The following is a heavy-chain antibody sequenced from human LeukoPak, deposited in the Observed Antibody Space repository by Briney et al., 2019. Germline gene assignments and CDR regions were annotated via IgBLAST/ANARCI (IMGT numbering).Heavy chain of an antibody. V-gene: IGHV3-20*04. CDR3: ARGGGYGSGSYYKSPFDY. CDR1: GFTFDDYG. Sequence: PGGSLRLSCAASGFTFDDYGMSWVRQAPGKGLEWVSGINWNGGSTGYADSVKGRFTISRDNAKNSLYQQMNSLRAEDTALYYCARGGGYGSGSYYKSPFDYWGQGTLVTVSS. D-gene: IGHD3-10*01. CDR2: INWNGGST. J-gene: IGHJ4*02.